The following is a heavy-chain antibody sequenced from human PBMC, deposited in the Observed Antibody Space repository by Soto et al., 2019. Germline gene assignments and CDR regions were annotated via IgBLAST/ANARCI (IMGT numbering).Heavy chain of an antibody. D-gene: IGHD3-22*01. CDR3: ARSPYYYDSSNYYGY. CDR1: GFAFSSYA. J-gene: IGHJ4*02. Sequence: PGGSLRLSCAASGFAFSSYAMSWVRQAPGKGLEWVSTISGSGGSTYYADSVKGRFAISRDNSKNTLYLQVNSLRDEDTAVYYCARSPYYYDSSNYYGYWGQGTLVTVSS. V-gene: IGHV3-23*01. CDR2: ISGSGGST.